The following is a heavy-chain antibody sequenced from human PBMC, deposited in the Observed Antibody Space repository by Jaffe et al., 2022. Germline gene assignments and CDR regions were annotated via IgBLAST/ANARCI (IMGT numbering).Heavy chain of an antibody. D-gene: IGHD3-22*01. Sequence: QVQLQESGPGLVKPSQTLSLTCTVSGGSISSGSYYWSWIRQPAGKGLEWIGRIYTSGSTNYNPSLKSRVTISVDTSKNQFSLKLSSVTAADTAVYYCARDCEPNPFDYYDSSGLDAFDIWGQGTMVTVSS. CDR3: ARDCEPNPFDYYDSSGLDAFDI. CDR2: IYTSGST. V-gene: IGHV4-61*02. J-gene: IGHJ3*02. CDR1: GGSISSGSYY.